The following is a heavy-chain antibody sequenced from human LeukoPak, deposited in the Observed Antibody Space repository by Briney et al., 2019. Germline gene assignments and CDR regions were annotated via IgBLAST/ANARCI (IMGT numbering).Heavy chain of an antibody. V-gene: IGHV1-69*01. J-gene: IGHJ4*02. CDR3: ASTSKRMVTYFDY. CDR1: GGTSSSYA. CDR2: IIPIFGTA. D-gene: IGHD2-8*01. Sequence: ASVKVSCKASGGTSSSYAISWVRQAPGQGLEWMGGIIPIFGTANYAQKFQGRVTITADESTSTAYMKLSSLRSEDTAVYYCASTSKRMVTYFDYWGQGTLVTVSS.